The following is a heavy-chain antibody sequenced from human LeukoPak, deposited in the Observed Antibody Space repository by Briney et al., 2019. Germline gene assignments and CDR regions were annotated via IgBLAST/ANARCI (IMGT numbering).Heavy chain of an antibody. CDR1: GFTFSSYE. D-gene: IGHD4-17*01. J-gene: IGHJ5*02. CDR2: ISSSGSTI. Sequence: GGSLRLSCAASGFTFSSYEMNWVRQAPGKGLEWVSYISSSGSTIYYADSVKGRFTISRDNAKNSLYLQMNSLRAEDTAVYYCARGLDYGDYGGFDPWGQGTLVTVSS. V-gene: IGHV3-48*03. CDR3: ARGLDYGDYGGFDP.